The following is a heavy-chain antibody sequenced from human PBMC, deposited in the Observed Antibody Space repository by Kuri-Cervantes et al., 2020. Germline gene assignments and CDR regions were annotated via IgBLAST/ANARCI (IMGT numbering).Heavy chain of an antibody. CDR1: GFTFSSYA. CDR2: ISTGGDYI. Sequence: GGSLRLSCAASGFTFSSYAMSWVRQAPGKGLEWVSSISTGGDYIYYGDSVRGRFTISRDNPKNLLYLQMNSLRAEDTAVYYCARDEGPRPTTALTHWGQGTLVTVSS. D-gene: IGHD5-12*01. CDR3: ARDEGPRPTTALTH. J-gene: IGHJ4*02. V-gene: IGHV3-21*01.